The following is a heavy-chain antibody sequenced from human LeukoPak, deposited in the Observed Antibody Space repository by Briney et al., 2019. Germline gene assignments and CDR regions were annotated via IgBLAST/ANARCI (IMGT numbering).Heavy chain of an antibody. CDR2: ISSSSSYI. CDR3: ARGEGYSYGYNYFDY. V-gene: IGHV3-21*01. D-gene: IGHD5-18*01. CDR1: GFTFSSYS. Sequence: GGSLRLSCAASGFTFSSYSVNWVRQAPGKGLEWVSSISSSSSYIYYADSVKGRFTISRDNAKNSLYLQMNSLRAEDTAVYYCARGEGYSYGYNYFDYWGQGTLVTVSS. J-gene: IGHJ4*02.